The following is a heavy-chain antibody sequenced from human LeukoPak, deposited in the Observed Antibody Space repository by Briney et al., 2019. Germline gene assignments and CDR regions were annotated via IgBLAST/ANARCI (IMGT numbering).Heavy chain of an antibody. D-gene: IGHD6-19*01. Sequence: GGSLRLSCADSGFTFSSYTMNWVRQPPGKGLEWVSNIGTSSTTIYYADSVKGRFTSSRDNAKNSLYLQMNSLTAEDTAVYFCARDWSAVAAPDYFDYWGQGTLVTVSA. V-gene: IGHV3-48*04. CDR3: ARDWSAVAAPDYFDY. J-gene: IGHJ4*02. CDR2: IGTSSTTI. CDR1: GFTFSSYT.